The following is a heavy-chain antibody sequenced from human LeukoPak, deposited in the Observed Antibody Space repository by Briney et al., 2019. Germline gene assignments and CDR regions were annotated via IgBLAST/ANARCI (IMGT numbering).Heavy chain of an antibody. D-gene: IGHD1-26*01. CDR3: ARDYHDAFDI. CDR2: INHSGST. J-gene: IGHJ3*02. CDR1: GGSFSGYY. V-gene: IGHV4-34*01. Sequence: SETLSLTCAVYGGSFSGYYWSWIRQPPGKGLEWIGGINHSGSTNYNPSLKSRVTISVDTSKNQFSLKLSSVTAADTAVYYCARDYHDAFDIWGQGTMVTVSS.